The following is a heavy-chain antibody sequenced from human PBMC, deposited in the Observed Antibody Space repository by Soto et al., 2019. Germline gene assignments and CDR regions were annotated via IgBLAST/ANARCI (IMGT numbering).Heavy chain of an antibody. J-gene: IGHJ5*02. CDR1: GFTFRNYW. Sequence: VQLVESGGGLVQPGGSLRLSCAASGFTFRNYWMSWVRQAPGKGLEWVANIKQDGSEKYYVDAVKGRFTISRDDAKHSLYLQMNSLRAEDTAVYYCARGVLIPAAKWYWFGPWGLGTLVTVSS. CDR3: ARGVLIPAAKWYWFGP. V-gene: IGHV3-7*01. CDR2: IKQDGSEK. D-gene: IGHD2-2*01.